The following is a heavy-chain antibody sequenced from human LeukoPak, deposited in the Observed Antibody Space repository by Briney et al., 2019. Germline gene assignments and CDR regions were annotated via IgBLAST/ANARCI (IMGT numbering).Heavy chain of an antibody. J-gene: IGHJ4*02. CDR3: ASMFNWNYGKDY. CDR2: IKQDGSEK. D-gene: IGHD1-7*01. CDR1: GCIFSSSW. Sequence: GGSLRLTCVASGCIFSSSWRSWVRQGPGKGLGWVANIKQDGSEKDYADSVKGRFTITRDNAKNSLYLQMNTLRAEATAVYYCASMFNWNYGKDYWGQGTLVTVSS. V-gene: IGHV3-7*01.